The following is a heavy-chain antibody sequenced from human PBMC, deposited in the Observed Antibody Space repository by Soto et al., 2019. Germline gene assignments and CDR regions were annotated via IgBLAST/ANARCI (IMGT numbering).Heavy chain of an antibody. CDR2: INPNSGGT. J-gene: IGHJ6*02. CDR3: ASGYDFWSGYRYYGMDV. CDR1: GYTFTGYY. Sequence: SVKVSCKASGYTFTGYYMHWVRQAPGQGLEWMGWINPNSGGTNYAQKFQGRVTMTRDTSISTAYMELSRLRSDDTAVYYCASGYDFWSGYRYYGMDVWGQGTTVTVSS. V-gene: IGHV1-2*02. D-gene: IGHD3-3*01.